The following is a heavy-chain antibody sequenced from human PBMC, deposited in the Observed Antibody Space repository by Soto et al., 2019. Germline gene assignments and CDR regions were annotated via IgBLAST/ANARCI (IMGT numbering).Heavy chain of an antibody. J-gene: IGHJ4*02. V-gene: IGHV4-39*01. CDR1: GGSISSSSYY. CDR2: IYYSGST. D-gene: IGHD4-17*01. Sequence: QLQLQESGPGLVKPSETLSLTCTVSGGSISSSSYYWGWIRQPPGKGLEWIGSIYYSGSTYYNPSLKSRVTISVDTSKNQFSLKLSSVTAADTAVYYCARLLHGDLVLFDYWGQGTLVTVSS. CDR3: ARLLHGDLVLFDY.